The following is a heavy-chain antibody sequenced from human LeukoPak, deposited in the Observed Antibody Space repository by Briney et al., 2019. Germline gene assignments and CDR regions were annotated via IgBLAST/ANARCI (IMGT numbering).Heavy chain of an antibody. Sequence: GGSLRLSCAASGFTFSTYSMNWVRQAPGKGLEWISYISHGSTRIFYADSVEGRFTVSRDDAKNALFLQMNSLRVEDTAVYYCAKAALLLGYCSGGSCQNDYWGQGTLVTVSS. CDR3: AKAALLLGYCSGGSCQNDY. CDR2: ISHGSTRI. V-gene: IGHV3-48*01. J-gene: IGHJ4*02. CDR1: GFTFSTYS. D-gene: IGHD2-15*01.